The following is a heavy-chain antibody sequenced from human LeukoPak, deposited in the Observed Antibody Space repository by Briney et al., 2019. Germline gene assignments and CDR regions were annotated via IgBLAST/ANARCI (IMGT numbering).Heavy chain of an antibody. D-gene: IGHD2-2*01. Sequence: SVKVSCKASGGTFSSYAISWVRQAPGQGLEWMGRIIPILGIANYAQKFQGRVTITADKSTSTAYMELSSLRSEDTAVYYCARATVVVPAAISYYYYGMDVWGQGTTVTVSS. V-gene: IGHV1-69*04. J-gene: IGHJ6*02. CDR2: IIPILGIA. CDR1: GGTFSSYA. CDR3: ARATVVVPAAISYYYYGMDV.